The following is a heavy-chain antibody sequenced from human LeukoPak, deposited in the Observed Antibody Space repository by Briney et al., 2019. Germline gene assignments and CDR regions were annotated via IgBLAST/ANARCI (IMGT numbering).Heavy chain of an antibody. J-gene: IGHJ6*02. CDR2: IYHSGST. Sequence: SQTLSLTCAVSGGSISSGGYSWSWIRQPPGKGLEWIGYIYHSGSTYYNPSLKSRVTISVDRSKNQFSLKLSSVTAEDTAVYYCAKLNTATPTALLYYYVMDVWGQGTTVTVSS. V-gene: IGHV4-30-2*01. CDR3: AKLNTATPTALLYYYVMDV. D-gene: IGHD3-10*01. CDR1: GGSISSGGYS.